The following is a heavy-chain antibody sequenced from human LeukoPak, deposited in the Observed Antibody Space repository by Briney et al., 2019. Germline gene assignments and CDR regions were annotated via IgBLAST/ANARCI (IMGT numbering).Heavy chain of an antibody. CDR1: GGSISSYY. D-gene: IGHD7-27*01. J-gene: IGHJ6*02. V-gene: IGHV4-59*08. CDR2: IYYSGST. Sequence: SETLSLTCTVSGGSISSYYWSWIRQPPGKGLEWIGYIYYSGSTNYNPSLKSRVTISVDTSKNQFSLKLSSVTAADTAVYYCSAGERYYYGMDVWGQGTTVTVSS. CDR3: SAGERYYYGMDV.